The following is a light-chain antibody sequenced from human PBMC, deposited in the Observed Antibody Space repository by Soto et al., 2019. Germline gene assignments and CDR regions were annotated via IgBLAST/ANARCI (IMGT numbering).Light chain of an antibody. CDR3: QLHSRDPLT. Sequence: DIQLTQSPSVLSASVGDTVTITCRASQALSNYLAWYQQNPGKAPDLPIYSAYPLHSGVPSRFSGSGSETECSLTIRALQTEAFATYYCQLHSRDPLTFGGGTMVDIK. J-gene: IGKJ4*01. V-gene: IGKV1-9*01. CDR1: QALSNY. CDR2: SAY.